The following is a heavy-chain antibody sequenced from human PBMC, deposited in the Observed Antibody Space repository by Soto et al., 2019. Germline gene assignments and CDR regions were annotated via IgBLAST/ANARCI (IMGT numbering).Heavy chain of an antibody. CDR2: INAGNGNT. V-gene: IGHV1-3*01. CDR1: GYTYTIYS. Sequence: ASVKVSCKASGYTYTIYSMHWVRQAPGQRLEWMGWINAGNGNTKYSQKFQGRVTITRDTSASTAYMELSSLRSEDTAVYYCARVPEGCSITSWYAGWFDPWGQGTLVTVSS. CDR3: ARVPEGCSITSWYAGWFDP. J-gene: IGHJ5*02. D-gene: IGHD2-2*01.